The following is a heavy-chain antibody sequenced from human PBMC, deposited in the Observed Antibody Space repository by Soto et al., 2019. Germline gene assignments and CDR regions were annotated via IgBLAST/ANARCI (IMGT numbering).Heavy chain of an antibody. J-gene: IGHJ4*02. Sequence: PGGSLRLSCAASGFTFSSYAMTWVRQAPGKGLEWVSVISGSGGSTYFADSVKGRFTISRDNSKNTLYLQMSSLRAEDTALYYCAKDEYYYSRSGYYIFDSWGQGTLVTVSS. D-gene: IGHD3-22*01. CDR1: GFTFSSYA. CDR2: ISGSGGST. V-gene: IGHV3-23*01. CDR3: AKDEYYYSRSGYYIFDS.